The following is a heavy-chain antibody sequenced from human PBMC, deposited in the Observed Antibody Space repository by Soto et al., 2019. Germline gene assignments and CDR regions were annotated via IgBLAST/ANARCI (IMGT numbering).Heavy chain of an antibody. J-gene: IGHJ4*02. D-gene: IGHD6-13*01. Sequence: QVSLVQSGAEVKKPGASVKVSCKASGYTFTSYYVHWVRQAPGQGLEWMGIINPSGATTTYAQNFQGRVAMTRDTSTSTVYMELSSLRSEDTAVYYCARRDCFSSSWYFKYWGQGTLVTVSS. CDR2: INPSGATT. CDR1: GYTFTSYY. CDR3: ARRDCFSSSWYFKY. V-gene: IGHV1-46*01.